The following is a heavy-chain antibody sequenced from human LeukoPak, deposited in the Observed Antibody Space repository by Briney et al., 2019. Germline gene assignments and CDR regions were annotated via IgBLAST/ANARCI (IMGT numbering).Heavy chain of an antibody. V-gene: IGHV1-2*02. D-gene: IGHD3-3*01. J-gene: IGHJ6*02. CDR3: ARGDDFWSGSPYYYYGMDV. CDR1: GYTFTGCY. Sequence: ASVKVSCKASGYTFTGCYMHWVRQAPGQGLEWMGWINPNSGGTNYAQKFQGRVTMTRDTSISTAYMELSRLRSDDTAVYYCARGDDFWSGSPYYYYGMDVWGQGTTVTVSS. CDR2: INPNSGGT.